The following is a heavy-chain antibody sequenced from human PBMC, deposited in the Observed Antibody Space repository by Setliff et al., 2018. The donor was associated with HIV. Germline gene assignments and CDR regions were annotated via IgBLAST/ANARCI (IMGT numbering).Heavy chain of an antibody. CDR2: IYWTVTT. D-gene: IGHD3-9*01. CDR1: DSAMDSYY. V-gene: IGHV4-59*12. J-gene: IGHJ3*01. Sequence: SETLSLTCTVSDSAMDSYYWSWVRQSPGRGLEYIGYIYWTVTTDYNPSLKSRVTISLDTSGNQFSLKLNSVTGAGTAVYYCAKISPRGYSDITTGRLTDPFDVWGPGTMVTVSS. CDR3: AKISPRGYSDITTGRLTDPFDV.